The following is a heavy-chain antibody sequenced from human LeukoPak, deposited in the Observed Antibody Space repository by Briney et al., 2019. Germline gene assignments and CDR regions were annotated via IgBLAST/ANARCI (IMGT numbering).Heavy chain of an antibody. V-gene: IGHV1-8*02. Sequence: ASVKVSCKASGYTFTSYGISWVRQATGQGLEWMGWMNPNSGNTGYAQKFQGRVTMTRNTSISTAYMELSSLGSEDTAVYYCARASRKRFLESGYGYWGQGTLVTVSS. CDR1: GYTFTSYG. D-gene: IGHD3-3*01. J-gene: IGHJ4*02. CDR2: MNPNSGNT. CDR3: ARASRKRFLESGYGY.